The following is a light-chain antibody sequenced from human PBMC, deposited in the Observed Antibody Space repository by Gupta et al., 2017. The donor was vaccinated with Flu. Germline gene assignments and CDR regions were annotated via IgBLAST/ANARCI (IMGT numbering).Light chain of an antibody. V-gene: IGKV4-1*01. J-gene: IGKJ1*01. Sequence: AWYQQKPGQPPKLLIYWASIRESGVPDRFSGSGSGTDFILTISSLQAEDVAVYYCQQYYTTPWTFGQGTKVEIK. CDR3: QQYYTTPWT. CDR2: WAS.